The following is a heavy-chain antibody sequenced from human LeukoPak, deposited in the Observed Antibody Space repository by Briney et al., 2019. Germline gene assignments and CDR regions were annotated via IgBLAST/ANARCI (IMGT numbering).Heavy chain of an antibody. Sequence: SETLSLTCAVYGGSISGYYWSWIRHRPGQGLEWIGEINHSESTNYNPSLKSRVTISVDTSKKQFSPKLSSVAAADTAVYYCARVVVVIAAREAYYYYYYMDGWGKGTTVTIS. CDR3: ARVVVVIAAREAYYYYYYMDG. CDR1: GGSISGYY. CDR2: INHSEST. J-gene: IGHJ6*03. V-gene: IGHV4-34*01. D-gene: IGHD2-21*01.